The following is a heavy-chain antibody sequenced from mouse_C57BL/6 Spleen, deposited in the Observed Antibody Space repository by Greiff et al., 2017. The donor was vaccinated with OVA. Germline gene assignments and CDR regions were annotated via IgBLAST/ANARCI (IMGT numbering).Heavy chain of an antibody. Sequence: VQLHQSVAELVRPRASVKLSCTASGFNIKNTYIHWVKQRPEQGLEWIGRIDPANGNTKYAPKFQGKATITADTSSNTAYLQLSSLTSEDTAIYYCAYGSYFDYWGQGTTLTVSS. CDR2: IDPANGNT. CDR3: AYGSYFDY. D-gene: IGHD2-2*01. V-gene: IGHV14-3*01. J-gene: IGHJ2*01. CDR1: GFNIKNTY.